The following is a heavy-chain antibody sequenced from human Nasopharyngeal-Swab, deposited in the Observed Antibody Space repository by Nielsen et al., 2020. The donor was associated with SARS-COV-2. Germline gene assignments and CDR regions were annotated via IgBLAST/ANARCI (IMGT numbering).Heavy chain of an antibody. D-gene: IGHD3-22*01. J-gene: IGHJ4*02. CDR2: TRNKANSYTT. V-gene: IGHV3-72*01. CDR1: GFTFSDHY. CDR3: ARHYYDSSARVGGMDV. Sequence: GESLKISCAVSGFTFSDHYMDWVRQAPGKGLEWVGRTRNKANSYTTEYAASVKGRFTISRDDSKNSLYLQMNSLKTEDTAVYYCARHYYDSSARVGGMDVWGQGTLVTVSS.